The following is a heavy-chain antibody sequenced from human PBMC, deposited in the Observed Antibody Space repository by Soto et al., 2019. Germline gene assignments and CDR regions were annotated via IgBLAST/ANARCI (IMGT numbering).Heavy chain of an antibody. J-gene: IGHJ6*02. CDR3: ARGGGTDYYYGMDV. CDR2: INHSGST. D-gene: IGHD3-16*01. V-gene: IGHV4-34*01. CDR1: GGSFSGYY. Sequence: SETLSLTCAVYGGSFSGYYWSGIRQPPGKGLEWIGEINHSGSTNYNPSLKSRVTISVDTSKNQFSPKLSSVTAADTAVYYCARGGGTDYYYGMDVWGQGTTVTVSS.